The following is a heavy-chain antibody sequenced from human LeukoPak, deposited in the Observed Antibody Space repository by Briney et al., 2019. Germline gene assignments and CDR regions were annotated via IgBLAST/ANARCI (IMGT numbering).Heavy chain of an antibody. V-gene: IGHV1-2*06. Sequence: ASVKVSCKAPGYTFTGYYMHWVRQAPGQGLEWMGRINPNSGGTNYAQKFQGRVTMTRDTSISTAYMELSRLRSDDTAVYYCARDPGDNWNDMDYWGQGTLVTVSS. J-gene: IGHJ4*02. D-gene: IGHD1-1*01. CDR2: INPNSGGT. CDR1: GYTFTGYY. CDR3: ARDPGDNWNDMDY.